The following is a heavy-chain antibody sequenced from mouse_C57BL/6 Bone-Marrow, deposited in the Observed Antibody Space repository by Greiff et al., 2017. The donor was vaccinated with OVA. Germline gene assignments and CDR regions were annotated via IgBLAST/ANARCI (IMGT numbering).Heavy chain of an antibody. CDR1: GFTFSSYG. CDR3: ASSDGYYLDS. V-gene: IGHV5-6*01. J-gene: IGHJ2*01. D-gene: IGHD2-3*01. CDR2: ISSGGSYT. Sequence: EVQLQESGGDLVKPGGSLKLSCAASGFTFSSYGMSWVRQTPDKRLEWVATISSGGSYTYYPDSVKGRFTISRDNAKNTLYLQMSSLKSEDTAMYYCASSDGYYLDSWGQGTTLTVSS.